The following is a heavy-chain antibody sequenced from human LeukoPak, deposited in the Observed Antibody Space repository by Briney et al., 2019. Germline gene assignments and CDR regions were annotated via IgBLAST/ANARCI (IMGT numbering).Heavy chain of an antibody. V-gene: IGHV4-39*07. Sequence: PSETLSLTCSVSGFSLTSTNYYWAWLRQPPGRGLGWVGTIFNSGTTYYNTSLKSRLTISLDTSQNQFSLKLSSVTAADTAVYYCARDGPRSGYDLGHFDNLGQGTLITASS. D-gene: IGHD5-12*01. CDR1: GFSLTSTNYY. J-gene: IGHJ4*02. CDR2: IFNSGTT. CDR3: ARDGPRSGYDLGHFDN.